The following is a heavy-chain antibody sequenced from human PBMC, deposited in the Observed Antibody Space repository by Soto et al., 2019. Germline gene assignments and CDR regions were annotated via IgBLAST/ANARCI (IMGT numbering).Heavy chain of an antibody. Sequence: EVQLVESGGGLVQPGGSLRLSCAASGFTFSSYWMSWVRQAPGKGLEWVANIKQDGSEKYYVDSVKGRFTISRDNAKNSLYLQMNSLRAEDTAVYYCARANSHYCSGGSCYPVDYWGQGTLVTVSS. D-gene: IGHD2-15*01. J-gene: IGHJ4*02. V-gene: IGHV3-7*01. CDR1: GFTFSSYW. CDR2: IKQDGSEK. CDR3: ARANSHYCSGGSCYPVDY.